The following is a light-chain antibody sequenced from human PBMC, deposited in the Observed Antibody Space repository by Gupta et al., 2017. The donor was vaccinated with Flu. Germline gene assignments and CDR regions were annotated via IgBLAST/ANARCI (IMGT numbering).Light chain of an antibody. Sequence: NIGAVYDVHWYQQAPGKAPKLIIFSDTNRPSGVPARFSGSKSGNSASLAITGLQTEDEADYYCQAYDRRLSGSYVFGSGTKVTVL. J-gene: IGLJ1*01. CDR2: SDT. V-gene: IGLV1-40*01. CDR1: NIGAVYD. CDR3: QAYDRRLSGSYV.